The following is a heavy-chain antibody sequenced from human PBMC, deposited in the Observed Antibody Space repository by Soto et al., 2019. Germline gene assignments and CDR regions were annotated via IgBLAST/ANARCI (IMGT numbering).Heavy chain of an antibody. CDR2: IIPIFGTA. CDR3: ARDPSTINKLIGVWFDP. J-gene: IGHJ5*02. Sequence: SVKVSCKASGGTFSSYAISWVRQAPGQGLEWMGGIIPIFGTANYAQKFQGRVTFTADASTSTVYLELSSLRSEDTAMYYCARDPSTINKLIGVWFDPWGQGTLVTVSS. CDR1: GGTFSSYA. D-gene: IGHD4-4*01. V-gene: IGHV1-69*13.